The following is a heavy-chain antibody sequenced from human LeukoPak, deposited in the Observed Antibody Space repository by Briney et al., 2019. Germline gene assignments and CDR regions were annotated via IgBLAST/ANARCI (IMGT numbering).Heavy chain of an antibody. CDR3: ARDPVVPAAKMDSYYYGMDV. J-gene: IGHJ6*02. CDR2: ISSDGSMT. Sequence: GGSLRLSCAASGFTFSNYWMFWVRQAPGKGLVWVSRISSDGSMTNYADSVKGRFTNSRDNAKNTLYLQMSSLRAEDTAVYYCARDPVVPAAKMDSYYYGMDVWGQGTTVTVSS. CDR1: GFTFSNYW. V-gene: IGHV3-74*01. D-gene: IGHD2-2*01.